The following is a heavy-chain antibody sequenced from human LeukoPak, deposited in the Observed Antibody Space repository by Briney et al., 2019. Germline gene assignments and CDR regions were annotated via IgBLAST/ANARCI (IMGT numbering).Heavy chain of an antibody. CDR2: VNHSGSA. CDR3: ARERASNNHDNWFDP. Sequence: SKTLSLTCAVYGASFSDYYWSWIRHSPTKGLAWIGEVNHSGSAKYNPSLKSRVTISADKSKNQFFLRLSPVAAADSGVYYCARERASNNHDNWFDPWGQGGLVTVSS. CDR1: GASFSDYY. J-gene: IGHJ5*02. V-gene: IGHV4-34*01.